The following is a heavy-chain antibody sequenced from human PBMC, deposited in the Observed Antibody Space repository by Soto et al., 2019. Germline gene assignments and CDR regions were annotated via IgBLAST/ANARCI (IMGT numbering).Heavy chain of an antibody. CDR1: GFTFSSFA. J-gene: IGHJ4*02. CDR3: AGPGYSSQDY. D-gene: IGHD5-18*01. CDR2: ISGSGDGT. V-gene: IGHV3-23*01. Sequence: GGSLRRSWAASGFTFSSFALSWVRQAPGKGLEWVSAISGSGDGTDYAASVKGRFTISRDNSKNTLYLQMNSLRAEDTAVYYCAGPGYSSQDYWGQGALVTVSS.